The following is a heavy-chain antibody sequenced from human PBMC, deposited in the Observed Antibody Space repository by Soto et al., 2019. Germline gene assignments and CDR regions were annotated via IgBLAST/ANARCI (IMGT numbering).Heavy chain of an antibody. CDR1: EFTFSSYW. CDR3: AIYLSGRADV. D-gene: IGHD3-10*01. CDR2: LNEDGSFT. V-gene: IGHV3-74*03. J-gene: IGHJ6*02. Sequence: GGSLRLSCVASEFTFSSYWMHWVRQVPGKGLVWVSRLNEDGSFTSYADSVKGRFGIFRDNANNTLYLQMNSLSPEDSAVYYCAIYLSGRADVWAQGTTGPVSS.